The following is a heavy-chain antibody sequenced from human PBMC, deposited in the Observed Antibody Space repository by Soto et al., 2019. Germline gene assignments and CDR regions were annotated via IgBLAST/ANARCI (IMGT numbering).Heavy chain of an antibody. D-gene: IGHD2-2*01. J-gene: IGHJ4*02. V-gene: IGHV4-34*01. CDR1: GGSFSGYY. Sequence: QVQLQQWGAGLLKPSETLSLTCAVYGGSFSGYYWSWIRQPPGKGLEWIGEINHSGSTNYNPSLKSRVTISVDTSKNQFSLKLSSVTAADTAVYYCARADLPYLDYWGQGTLVTVSS. CDR3: ARADLPYLDY. CDR2: INHSGST.